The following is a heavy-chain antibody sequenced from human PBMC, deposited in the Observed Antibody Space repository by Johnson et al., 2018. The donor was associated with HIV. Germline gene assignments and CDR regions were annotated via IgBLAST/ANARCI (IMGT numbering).Heavy chain of an antibody. J-gene: IGHJ3*02. D-gene: IGHD1-26*01. CDR3: ARVRSGRENAFDI. CDR2: ISDDGSSR. Sequence: QVQLVESGGGVVQPGRSLRLSCAASGFTFSRYPMHWIRQAPGEGLEWVALISDDGSSRYYADSVKGRFTISRDNSKNTLYLQMNSPRVEDTAVYYCARVRSGRENAFDIWGQGTMVTVSS. V-gene: IGHV3-30-3*01. CDR1: GFTFSRYP.